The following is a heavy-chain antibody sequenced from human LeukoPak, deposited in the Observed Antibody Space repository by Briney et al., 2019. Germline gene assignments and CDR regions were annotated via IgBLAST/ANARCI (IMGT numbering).Heavy chain of an antibody. CDR2: ISGSGGST. V-gene: IGHV3-23*01. D-gene: IGHD2-21*02. CDR3: ARDIRGGDSGYY. J-gene: IGHJ4*02. Sequence: QPGGSLRLSCAASGFTFSSYAMSWVRQAPGKGLEWVSAISGSGGSTYYADSVKGRFTISRDNAKNSLYLQMNSLRAEDTAVYYCARDIRGGDSGYYWGQGTLVTVSS. CDR1: GFTFSSYA.